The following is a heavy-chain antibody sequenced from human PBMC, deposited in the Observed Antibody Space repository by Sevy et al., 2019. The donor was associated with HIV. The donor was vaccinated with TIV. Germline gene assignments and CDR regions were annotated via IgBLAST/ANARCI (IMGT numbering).Heavy chain of an antibody. D-gene: IGHD4-4*01. CDR1: GFTFNFHG. CDR3: ARETDNSARWLDP. V-gene: IGHV3-30*02. CDR2: IWHDGSNK. Sequence: GGSLRLSCAASGFTFNFHGMHWVSQAPGKGIEWVAFIWHDGSNKYMADSVKGRFTISRDNSKNTLFLQMNSLTVEDTAVYYCARETDNSARWLDPWGQGTLVTVSS. J-gene: IGHJ5*02.